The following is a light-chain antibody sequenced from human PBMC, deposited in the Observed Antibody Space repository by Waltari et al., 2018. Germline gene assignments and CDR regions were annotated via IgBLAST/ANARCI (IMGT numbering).Light chain of an antibody. J-gene: IGLJ3*02. CDR2: VNSDGSH. V-gene: IGLV4-69*01. CDR3: QTGGHGTWV. Sequence: QLVLTQSPSASASLGAAVKLTCTVSSGHSSNVIAWHQQQPEKGPRYLMKVNSDGSHSKGDKIPDRFSGSSSGAEHYLTISSLQSEDEADYYCQTGGHGTWVFGGGTKLTVL. CDR1: SGHSSNV.